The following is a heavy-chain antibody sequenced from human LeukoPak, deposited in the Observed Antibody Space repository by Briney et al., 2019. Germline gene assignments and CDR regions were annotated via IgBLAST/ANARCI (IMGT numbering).Heavy chain of an antibody. V-gene: IGHV3-33*01. Sequence: PGGSLRLSCAASGSTFSSYGMHWVRQAPGKGLEWVALIWYDGSNEYYADSVKGRFTISKDNSKNTLYLQMNSLSPEDTAVYYCARSTPTTHGYFEYWGQGTPVTVSS. D-gene: IGHD1-26*01. J-gene: IGHJ4*02. CDR1: GSTFSSYG. CDR3: ARSTPTTHGYFEY. CDR2: IWYDGSNE.